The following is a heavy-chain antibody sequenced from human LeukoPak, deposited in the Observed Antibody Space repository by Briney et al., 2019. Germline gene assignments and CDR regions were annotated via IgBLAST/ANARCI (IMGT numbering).Heavy chain of an antibody. CDR3: AREPMVRGVYPVLYMDV. Sequence: SETLSLTCTMSGGSIRSYYWSWIRQPPGKGLEWIGDIFYSGYTNYNPSLKSRVSISVDTSKNQFSLRLSSVTAADTAVYYCAREPMVRGVYPVLYMDVWGKGTTITVSS. D-gene: IGHD3-10*01. CDR2: IFYSGYT. CDR1: GGSIRSYY. V-gene: IGHV4-59*01. J-gene: IGHJ6*03.